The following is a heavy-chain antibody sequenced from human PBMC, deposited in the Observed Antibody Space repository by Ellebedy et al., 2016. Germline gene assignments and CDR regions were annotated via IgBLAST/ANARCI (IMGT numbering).Heavy chain of an antibody. Sequence: ASVKVSCXASGYTFTSYDINWVRQATGQGLEWMGWMNPNSGNTGYAQKFQGRVTMTRNTSISTAYMELSSLRSEDTAVYYCARGGMKVQLERRNTLGYWGQGTLVTVSS. CDR1: GYTFTSYD. CDR3: ARGGMKVQLERRNTLGY. D-gene: IGHD1-1*01. CDR2: MNPNSGNT. J-gene: IGHJ4*02. V-gene: IGHV1-8*01.